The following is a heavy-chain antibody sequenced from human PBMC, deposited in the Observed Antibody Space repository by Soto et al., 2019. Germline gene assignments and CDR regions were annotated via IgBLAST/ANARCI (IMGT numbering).Heavy chain of an antibody. D-gene: IGHD6-19*01. V-gene: IGHV3-48*01. J-gene: IGHJ4*02. CDR2: ISSSSSTI. CDR1: GFTFSSYS. CDR3: ARDGAVAGKGRVTDY. Sequence: EVQLVESGGGLVQPGGSLRLSCAASGFTFSSYSMNWVRQAPGKGLEWVSYISSSSSTIYYADSVKGRFTISRDNAKNSLYLQMNSLRAEDTAVYYCARDGAVAGKGRVTDYWCQGTLVTVSS.